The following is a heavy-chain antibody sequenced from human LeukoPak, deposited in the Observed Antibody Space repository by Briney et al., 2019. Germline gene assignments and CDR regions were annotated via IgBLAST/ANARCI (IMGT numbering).Heavy chain of an antibody. D-gene: IGHD6-19*01. V-gene: IGHV3-7*03. Sequence: PGGSLRLSCAASGFTFSSYWMSWVRQAPGKGLEWVANIKQDGSEKYYVDSVKGRFTISRDNAKNSLYLQMNSLRAEDTAVYYCAKPPSTYSSGWFFDYWGQGTLVTVSS. J-gene: IGHJ4*02. CDR1: GFTFSSYW. CDR2: IKQDGSEK. CDR3: AKPPSTYSSGWFFDY.